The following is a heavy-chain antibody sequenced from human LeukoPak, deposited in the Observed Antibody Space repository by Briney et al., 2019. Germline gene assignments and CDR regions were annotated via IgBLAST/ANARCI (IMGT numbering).Heavy chain of an antibody. J-gene: IGHJ3*02. CDR2: VSGTGGST. CDR1: SFILTNYA. CDR3: TRSGLSTDAFCI. V-gene: IGHV3-23*01. Sequence: GGSLRLSHAADSFILTNYALSSVRQAPGKGLEWVSSVSGTGGSTNYADSVKGRFTISRDNSKNTLYLQRNSLRAEDTVIYSWTRSGLSTDAFCICAEGRVVTVSS. D-gene: IGHD6-19*01.